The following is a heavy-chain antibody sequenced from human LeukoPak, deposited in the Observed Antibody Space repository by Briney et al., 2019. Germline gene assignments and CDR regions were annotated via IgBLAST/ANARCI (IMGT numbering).Heavy chain of an antibody. CDR2: IIPILAIA. J-gene: IGHJ5*02. CDR3: ARKNYCSGGSCYSRGWFDP. CDR1: GGTFSSYG. V-gene: IGHV1-69*04. D-gene: IGHD2-15*01. Sequence: GASVKVSCKASGGTFSSYGINWLRQAPGQGLEWMGRIIPILAIANYAQRFQGRVTISADKSTSTAYMELSSLRSEDTAVYYCARKNYCSGGSCYSRGWFDPWGQGTLVTVSS.